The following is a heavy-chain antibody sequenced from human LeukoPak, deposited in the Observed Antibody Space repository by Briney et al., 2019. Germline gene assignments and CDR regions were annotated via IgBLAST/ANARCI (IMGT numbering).Heavy chain of an antibody. V-gene: IGHV3-30*18. Sequence: GGSLRLSCAASGFSFSNYGMNWVRQAPGKGPEWVAIISSDGRTQIYADSVKGRFTISRDNLKNTLNLQMNYLEAEDTAVYYCAKEEGWGVNSFDMWGQGTMVTVSS. CDR1: GFSFSNYG. CDR2: ISSDGRTQ. J-gene: IGHJ3*02. D-gene: IGHD1-26*01. CDR3: AKEEGWGVNSFDM.